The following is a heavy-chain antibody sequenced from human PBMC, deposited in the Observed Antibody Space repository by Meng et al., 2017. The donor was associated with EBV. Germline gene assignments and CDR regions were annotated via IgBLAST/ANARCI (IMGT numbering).Heavy chain of an antibody. V-gene: IGHV1-3*01. CDR1: GYTFTSYA. CDR3: ARSGATIFGVVIPTYYFDY. Sequence: QVQLVQSGGEVKKPGASRKVSCKASGYTFTSYAMHWVRQAPGQRLEWMGWINAGNGNTKYSQKFQGRVTITRDTSASTAYMELSSLRSEDTAVYYCARSGATIFGVVIPTYYFDYWGQGTLVTVSS. CDR2: INAGNGNT. J-gene: IGHJ4*02. D-gene: IGHD3-3*01.